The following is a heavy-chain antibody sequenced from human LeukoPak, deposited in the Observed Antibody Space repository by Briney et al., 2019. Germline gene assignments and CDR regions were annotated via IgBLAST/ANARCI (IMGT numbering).Heavy chain of an antibody. Sequence: SVKVSCKASGGTFSGYAISWVRQAPGQGLEWMGGIIPIFGTANYAQKFQGRVTITTDESTSTAYMELSSLRSEDTAVYYCARDGVDDLQGWFDPWGQGTLVTVSS. CDR3: ARDGVDDLQGWFDP. V-gene: IGHV1-69*05. J-gene: IGHJ5*02. D-gene: IGHD1-1*01. CDR2: IIPIFGTA. CDR1: GGTFSGYA.